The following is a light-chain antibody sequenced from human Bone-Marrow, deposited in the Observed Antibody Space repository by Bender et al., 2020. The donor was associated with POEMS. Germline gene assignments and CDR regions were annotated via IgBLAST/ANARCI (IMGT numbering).Light chain of an antibody. CDR1: SSNIGAHA. Sequence: QSVLTQPPSASGTPGQRVTISCSGGSSNIGAHAVNWYQHLPGTAPQLLIYSSHRRPSEVPYRFSGSRSGTSASLAISGLQSEDEADYYCAVWDDRLNGWGFGGGNKLSV. CDR2: SSH. CDR3: AVWDDRLNGWG. V-gene: IGLV1-44*01. J-gene: IGLJ3*02.